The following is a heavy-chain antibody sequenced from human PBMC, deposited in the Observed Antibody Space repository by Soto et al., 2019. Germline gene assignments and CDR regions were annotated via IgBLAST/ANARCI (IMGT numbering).Heavy chain of an antibody. J-gene: IGHJ5*02. CDR2: ISYDGSNK. V-gene: IGHV3-30*18. Sequence: PGGSLRLSCAASGFTFSSYGMHWVRQAPGKGLEWVAVISYDGSNKYYADSVKGRFTISRDNSKNTLCLQMNSLRAEDTAVYYCAKDLSPFGVVMSRFDPWGQGTLVTVSS. CDR1: GFTFSSYG. CDR3: AKDLSPFGVVMSRFDP. D-gene: IGHD3-3*01.